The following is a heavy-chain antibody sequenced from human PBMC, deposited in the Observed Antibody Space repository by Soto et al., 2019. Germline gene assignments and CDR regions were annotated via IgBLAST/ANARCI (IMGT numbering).Heavy chain of an antibody. V-gene: IGHV3-64*01. D-gene: IGHD6-6*01. CDR1: GFTFSSYA. CDR3: ARRARPDFYYMDV. CDR2: ISGSGVGT. Sequence: GGSLRLSCAASGFTFSSYAMNWVRQAPGKGLEYVSGISGSGVGTYYANSVQGRFTISRDNSKNTVYLQMGSLRPEDMAVYYCARRARPDFYYMDVWGKGTTVTVSS. J-gene: IGHJ6*03.